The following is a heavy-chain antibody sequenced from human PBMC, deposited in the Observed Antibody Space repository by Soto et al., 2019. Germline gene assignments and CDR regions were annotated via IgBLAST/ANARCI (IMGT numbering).Heavy chain of an antibody. CDR2: ISGSDGKT. J-gene: IGHJ1*01. CDR3: ARWSDLYY. D-gene: IGHD3-3*01. Sequence: GGFRRLACGASGFSFGSYALSWVRQAPGKGMEWVSTISGSDGKTFYADSVKGRFSISRDTSQSTLYMQMNSMRADATAMYYCARWSDLYYWGQGTRVTVSS. CDR1: GFSFGSYA. V-gene: IGHV3-23*01.